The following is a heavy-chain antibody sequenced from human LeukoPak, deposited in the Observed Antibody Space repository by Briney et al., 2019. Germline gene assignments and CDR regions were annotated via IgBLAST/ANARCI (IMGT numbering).Heavy chain of an antibody. CDR2: INPSGGTT. D-gene: IGHD2-2*02. J-gene: IGHJ5*02. CDR3: ARGVVVPSTITYWFDP. CDR1: GYTFTTYY. V-gene: IGHV1-46*01. Sequence: ASVKVSCKASGYTFTTYYMHWVRQAPGQGPEWMGIINPSGGTTSYAQKFLGRVTMTRDTSTSTVYMELSSPRSEDTAVYYCARGVVVPSTITYWFDPWGQGTLVTVSS.